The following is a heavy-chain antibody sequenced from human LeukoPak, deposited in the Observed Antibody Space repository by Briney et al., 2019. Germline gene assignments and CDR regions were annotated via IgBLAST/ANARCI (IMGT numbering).Heavy chain of an antibody. CDR1: GGSISSGDYY. J-gene: IGHJ4*02. CDR2: IYYSGST. CDR3: AGGRTYSNYNY. V-gene: IGHV4-30-4*08. Sequence: SSQTLSLTCTVSGGSISSGDYYWSWIRQPPGKGLEWIGYIYYSGSTYYNPSLKSRVTISVDTSKNQFSLKLSSVTAADTAVYYCAGGRTYSNYNYWGQGTLVTVSS. D-gene: IGHD4-11*01.